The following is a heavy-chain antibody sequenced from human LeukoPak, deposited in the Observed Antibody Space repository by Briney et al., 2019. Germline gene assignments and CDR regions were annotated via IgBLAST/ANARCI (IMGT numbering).Heavy chain of an antibody. CDR2: MDPNSGNT. CDR1: GYTFTSYD. J-gene: IGHJ4*02. Sequence: ASVKVSCKASGYTFTSYDINWVRQATGQGLEWMGWMDPNSGNTGYAQKLRGRVTMTRNTSISTAYMELSSLRSEDTAVYYCARGSTSCFDYWGQGTLVTVSS. V-gene: IGHV1-8*01. D-gene: IGHD2-2*01. CDR3: ARGSTSCFDY.